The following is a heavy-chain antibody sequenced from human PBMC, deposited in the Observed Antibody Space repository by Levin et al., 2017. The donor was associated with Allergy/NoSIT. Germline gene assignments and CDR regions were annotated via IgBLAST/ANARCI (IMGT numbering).Heavy chain of an antibody. J-gene: IGHJ4*02. CDR3: AKFLSTSYSSSLDH. Sequence: SCAASGFTFSNYAMSWVRQAPGKGLEWVSTISSGGARTFYADSVRGRFTIPRDNSENTLYLQMNSLRAEDTAVYHCAKFLSTSYSSSLDHWGQGALVTVSS. V-gene: IGHV3-23*01. D-gene: IGHD6-6*01. CDR2: ISSGGART. CDR1: GFTFSNYA.